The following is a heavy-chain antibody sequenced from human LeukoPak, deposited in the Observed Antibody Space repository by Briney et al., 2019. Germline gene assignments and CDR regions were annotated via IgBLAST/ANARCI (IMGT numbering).Heavy chain of an antibody. J-gene: IGHJ4*02. Sequence: PGGSLRLSCAASGFTFSTYEMNWVRQAPGKGLEWIAYIGSSGINIYYGEYVKGRFTISRDSAKNSLYLQMNSLRAEDTAVYYCARGALGYCNSINCPQLDYWGQGTLVTVSS. D-gene: IGHD2-2*01. CDR3: ARGALGYCNSINCPQLDY. V-gene: IGHV3-48*03. CDR1: GFTFSTYE. CDR2: IGSSGINI.